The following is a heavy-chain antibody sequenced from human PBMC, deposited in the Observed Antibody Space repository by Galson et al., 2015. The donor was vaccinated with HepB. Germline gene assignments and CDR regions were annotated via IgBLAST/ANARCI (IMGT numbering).Heavy chain of an antibody. CDR3: AYGSGSSRLYYYYGMDV. CDR1: GFTFSSYG. CDR2: IRYDGSNK. Sequence: SLRLSCAASGFTFSSYGMHWVRQAPGKGLEWVAFIRYDGSNKYYADSVKGRFTISRDNSKNTLYLQMNSLRAEDTAVYYCAYGSGSSRLYYYYGMDVWGQGTTVTVSS. D-gene: IGHD3-10*01. V-gene: IGHV3-30*02. J-gene: IGHJ6*02.